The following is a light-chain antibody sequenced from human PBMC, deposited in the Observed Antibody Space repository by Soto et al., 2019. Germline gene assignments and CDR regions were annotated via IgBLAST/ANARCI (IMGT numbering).Light chain of an antibody. Sequence: QSALTQPPSASGSPGQSVTISCTGTSSDVGGYNYVSWYQQHPGKAPTLRIYEVSKRPSGVPDRFSGSKSGNTASLTVSGLQAEDEADYYCSSYAHSNIVVFGAGTTLTVL. J-gene: IGLJ2*01. CDR3: SSYAHSNIVV. CDR1: SSDVGGYNY. CDR2: EVS. V-gene: IGLV2-8*01.